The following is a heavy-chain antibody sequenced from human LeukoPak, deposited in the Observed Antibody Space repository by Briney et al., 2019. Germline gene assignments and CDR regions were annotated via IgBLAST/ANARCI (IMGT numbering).Heavy chain of an antibody. V-gene: IGHV3-23*01. CDR1: GFTFSSYA. J-gene: IGHJ4*02. CDR2: ISGSGIAT. D-gene: IGHD3-10*01. Sequence: GGSLRLSCAASGFTFSSYAMSWVRQAPGEGLEWVSTISGSGIATYYAGSLNGRFTMSRDNSKNTLYLQMNSLRAEDTAVYYCAKDGGYDSGDSDYWGQGTLVTVSS. CDR3: AKDGGYDSGDSDY.